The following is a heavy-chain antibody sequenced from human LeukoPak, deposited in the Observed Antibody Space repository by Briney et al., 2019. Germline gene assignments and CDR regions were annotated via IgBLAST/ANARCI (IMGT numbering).Heavy chain of an antibody. Sequence: ASVKVSCKASGYTFTGYYMHWVRQAPGQGLEWMGRINLNSGDTNYAQKFQGRVTMARDTSISTAYMEVSRLRSDDTAVYYCARDPGIAVAGKYFQHWGQGTLVTVSS. V-gene: IGHV1-2*06. CDR2: INLNSGDT. J-gene: IGHJ1*01. CDR1: GYTFTGYY. D-gene: IGHD6-19*01. CDR3: ARDPGIAVAGKYFQH.